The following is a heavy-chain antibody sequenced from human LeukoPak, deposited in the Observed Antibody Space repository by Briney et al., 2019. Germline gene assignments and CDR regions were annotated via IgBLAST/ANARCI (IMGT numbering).Heavy chain of an antibody. Sequence: SVKVSCKASGGTFSSYAISWVRQAPGQGLEWMGGIIPIFGTANYAQKFQGRVTITADESTSTAYMELSSLRSEDTAVYYCARSVPATAILPPDYWGQGTLVAVSS. V-gene: IGHV1-69*13. CDR3: ARSVPATAILPPDY. CDR2: IIPIFGTA. J-gene: IGHJ4*02. D-gene: IGHD2-2*02. CDR1: GGTFSSYA.